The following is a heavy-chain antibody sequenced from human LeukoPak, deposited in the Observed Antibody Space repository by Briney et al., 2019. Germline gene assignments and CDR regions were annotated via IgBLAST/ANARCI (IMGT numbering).Heavy chain of an antibody. D-gene: IGHD1-14*01. J-gene: IGHJ2*01. Sequence: SGTLSLTCGVSGGSITSTNYWTWVRQPPGKGLEWIGEVNLQGSTNYNPSLKSRVTMSVDTSKNEFSLKVTSVTAADTAVYYCARAPGSDNLYWYFDLWGRGALVTVSS. CDR3: ARAPGSDNLYWYFDL. CDR1: GGSITSTNY. V-gene: IGHV4-4*02. CDR2: VNLQGST.